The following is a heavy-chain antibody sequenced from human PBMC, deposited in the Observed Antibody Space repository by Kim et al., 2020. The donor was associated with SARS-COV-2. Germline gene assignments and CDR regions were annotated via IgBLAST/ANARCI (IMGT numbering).Heavy chain of an antibody. CDR1: GFTFSSYG. CDR3: AKPLNTMVRGVPFGY. CDR2: IWYDGSNK. Sequence: GGSLRLSCAASGFTFSSYGMHWVRQAPGKGLEWVAVIWYDGSNKYYADSVKGRFTISRDNSKNTLYLQMNSLRAEDTAVYYCAKPLNTMVRGVPFGYWGQETLVTVSS. D-gene: IGHD3-10*01. V-gene: IGHV3-33*06. J-gene: IGHJ4*02.